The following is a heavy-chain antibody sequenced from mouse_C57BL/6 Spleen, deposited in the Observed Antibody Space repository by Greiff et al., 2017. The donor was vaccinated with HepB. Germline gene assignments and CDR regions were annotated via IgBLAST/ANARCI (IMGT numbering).Heavy chain of an antibody. V-gene: IGHV1-66*01. Sequence: VKLMESGPELVKPGASVKISCKASGYSFTSYYIHWVKQRPGQGLEWIGWIYPGSGNTKYNEKFKGKATLTADTSSSTAYMQLSSLTSEDSAVYYCARDYGSHWYFDVWGTGTTVTVSS. CDR3: ARDYGSHWYFDV. CDR1: GYSFTSYY. CDR2: IYPGSGNT. D-gene: IGHD1-1*01. J-gene: IGHJ1*03.